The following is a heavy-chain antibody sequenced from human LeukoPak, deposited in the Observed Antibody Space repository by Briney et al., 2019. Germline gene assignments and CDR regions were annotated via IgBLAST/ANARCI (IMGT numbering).Heavy chain of an antibody. D-gene: IGHD3-10*01. Sequence: PSETLSLTCTVSGGSISSYCWSWIRQPPGNWLEWIGYIYYSGSTNYNPSLKSRVTIPVDTSKNQFSLKLSSVTAADTAVYYCARVNRLLWFGELWGQGTLVTVSS. CDR1: GGSISSYC. V-gene: IGHV4-59*01. CDR3: ARVNRLLWFGEL. CDR2: IYYSGST. J-gene: IGHJ4*02.